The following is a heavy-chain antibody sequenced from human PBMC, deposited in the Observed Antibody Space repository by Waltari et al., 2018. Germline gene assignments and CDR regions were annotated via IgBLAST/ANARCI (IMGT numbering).Heavy chain of an antibody. J-gene: IGHJ4*02. CDR3: ARDPGRVGFDY. D-gene: IGHD1-26*01. CDR1: GFTFSTYW. V-gene: IGHV3-7*01. Sequence: EVQLVESGGGLVQPGGSLRLSCAASGFTFSTYWRSWVRQAPGKGLEWVANIRHDNSEIYYVDSVKGRFTISRDNAKNSLFLQMNSLRGEDTAVYYCARDPGRVGFDYWGQGTLVTVSS. CDR2: IRHDNSEI.